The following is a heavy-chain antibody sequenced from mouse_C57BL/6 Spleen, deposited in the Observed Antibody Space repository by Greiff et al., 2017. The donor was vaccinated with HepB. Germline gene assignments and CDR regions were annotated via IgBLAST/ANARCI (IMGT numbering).Heavy chain of an antibody. CDR3: ARDAPYTTAGGGWYFDV. J-gene: IGHJ1*03. CDR1: GFTFSDFY. Sequence: EVKLVDSGGGLVQSGRSLRLSCATSGFTFSDFYMEWVRQAPGKGLEWIAASRNKANDYTTEYSASVKGRFIVSRDTSQSILYLQMNALRAEDTAIYYCARDAPYTTAGGGWYFDVWGTGTTVTVSS. CDR2: SRNKANDYTT. D-gene: IGHD1-2*01. V-gene: IGHV7-1*01.